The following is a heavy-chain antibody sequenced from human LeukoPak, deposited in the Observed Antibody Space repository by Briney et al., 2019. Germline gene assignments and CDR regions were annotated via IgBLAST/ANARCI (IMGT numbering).Heavy chain of an antibody. V-gene: IGHV3-30*04. CDR2: ISYDGSNK. Sequence: PGRSLRLSCAASGFTFSSYAMHWVRQAPGKGLEWVAVISYDGSNKYYADSVKGRFTISRDNSKNTLYLQMNSLRAEDTAVYYCASLDSAAASRGYWGQGTLVTVSS. CDR1: GFTFSSYA. CDR3: ASLDSAAASRGY. J-gene: IGHJ4*02. D-gene: IGHD6-13*01.